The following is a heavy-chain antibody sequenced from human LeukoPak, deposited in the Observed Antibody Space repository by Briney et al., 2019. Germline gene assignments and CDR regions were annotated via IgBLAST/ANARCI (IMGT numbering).Heavy chain of an antibody. CDR1: GYTFTSYY. Sequence: GASVKVSCKASGYTFTSYYMHWVRQAPGQGLEWMGIINPSGGSTSYAQKFQGRVTMTRDTSTSTVYMELSSLRSEDTAVYYCARDLDVGATPRGAFDIWGQGTMVTVSS. D-gene: IGHD1-26*01. CDR3: ARDLDVGATPRGAFDI. V-gene: IGHV1-46*01. CDR2: INPSGGST. J-gene: IGHJ3*02.